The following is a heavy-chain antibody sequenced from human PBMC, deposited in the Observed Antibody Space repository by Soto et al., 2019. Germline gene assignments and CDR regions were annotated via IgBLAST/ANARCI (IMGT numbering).Heavy chain of an antibody. D-gene: IGHD4-17*01. CDR2: ISAYNGNT. CDR1: GYTFISYG. V-gene: IGHV1-18*01. Sequence: ASVKVSCKASGYTFISYGISWVRQAPGQGLEWMGRISAYNGNTNYAQKLQGRVTMTTDTSTSTAYMELRSLRSDDTAVYHCARCIDYGGNSGVWFDPWGQGTLVTVSS. CDR3: ARCIDYGGNSGVWFDP. J-gene: IGHJ5*02.